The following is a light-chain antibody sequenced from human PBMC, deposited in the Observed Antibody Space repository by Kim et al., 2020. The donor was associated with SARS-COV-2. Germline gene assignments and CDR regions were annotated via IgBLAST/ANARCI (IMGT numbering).Light chain of an antibody. V-gene: IGKV1-5*01. CDR3: QQYATYPLT. CDR1: QSASSW. J-gene: IGKJ1*01. Sequence: DILMTQSPSTLSASVGDRVTITCRASQSASSWLAWYQQKPGKAPKLLIYQAFTLESGVPSRFSGSGSGTEFTLSISSLQPDDFATYYCQQYATYPLTFGKGTKVDIK. CDR2: QAF.